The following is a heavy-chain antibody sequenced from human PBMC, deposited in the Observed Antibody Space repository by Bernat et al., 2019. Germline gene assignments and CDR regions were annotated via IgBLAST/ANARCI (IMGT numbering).Heavy chain of an antibody. J-gene: IGHJ4*02. D-gene: IGHD1-1*01. V-gene: IGHV3-15*07. CDR1: DFTFSKTW. Sequence: EVQLVESGGGLVKPVGSLRLSCAVSDFTFSKTWMHWVRQAPGKGLEWVGRIKSKSDGETTDYAEPVKGRFTSSRDDSKNKLDLQMNSLKTEDTAVYYCTTKSTTLDYWGQGTLVTVSP. CDR2: IKSKSDGETT. CDR3: TTKSTTLDY.